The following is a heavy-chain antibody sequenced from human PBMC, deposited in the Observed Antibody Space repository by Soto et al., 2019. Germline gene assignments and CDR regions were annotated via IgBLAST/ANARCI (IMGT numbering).Heavy chain of an antibody. CDR1: GGSISDNNW. Sequence: LSLTCAVSGGSISDNNWWSWVRQPPGKGLEWIGEIFHSGSTNYNPSLRSRVTMSMDKSKNQFSLTLSSVTAADTAVYYCARNVSPEPNFKYWGQGILVTVSS. J-gene: IGHJ4*02. D-gene: IGHD1-26*01. V-gene: IGHV4-4*02. CDR3: ARNVSPEPNFKY. CDR2: IFHSGST.